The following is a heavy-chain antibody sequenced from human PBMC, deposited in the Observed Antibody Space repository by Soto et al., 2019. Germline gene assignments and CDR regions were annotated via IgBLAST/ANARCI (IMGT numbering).Heavy chain of an antibody. CDR3: ARPRYCSGGRCYNNLDY. J-gene: IGHJ4*02. Sequence: QVQLVQSGAEVKKPGSSVKVSCKASGGTFSTYTISWVRQAPGQGLEWMGGIVPIFGTTNYAQKFQGRVTITADESTSAAYMELSNLRSEDTAVYYCARPRYCSGGRCYNNLDYWAQGTLVTVSS. D-gene: IGHD2-15*01. CDR1: GGTFSTYT. V-gene: IGHV1-69*12. CDR2: IVPIFGTT.